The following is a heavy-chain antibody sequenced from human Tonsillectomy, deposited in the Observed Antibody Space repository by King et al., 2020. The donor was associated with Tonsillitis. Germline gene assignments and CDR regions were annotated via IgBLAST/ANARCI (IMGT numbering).Heavy chain of an antibody. Sequence: QLQESGPGLVKPSETLSLTCTVSGGSVNSYYWTWLRQPPGKGLEWIGYVYYTGITNYNPSLKSRVTISVDTSKNQFSLKLSSLTAADTAVYYCARADYDTLTGFYYDYWGQGTLVTVSS. CDR3: ARADYDTLTGFYYDY. J-gene: IGHJ4*02. CDR2: VYYTGIT. V-gene: IGHV4-59*02. D-gene: IGHD3-9*01. CDR1: GGSVNSYY.